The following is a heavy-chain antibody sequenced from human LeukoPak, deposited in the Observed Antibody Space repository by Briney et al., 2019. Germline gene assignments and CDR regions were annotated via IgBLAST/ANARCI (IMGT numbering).Heavy chain of an antibody. V-gene: IGHV4-30-2*01. D-gene: IGHD6-19*01. Sequence: SETLSLTCAVSGGSISSGGYSWSWIRQPPGKGLEWIGYIYHSGSTYYNPSLKSRVTISVDRSKNQFSLKLSSVTAADTAVYYCARAASSGWPDLFDYWGQGTLVTVSS. J-gene: IGHJ4*02. CDR3: ARAASSGWPDLFDY. CDR1: GGSISSGGYS. CDR2: IYHSGST.